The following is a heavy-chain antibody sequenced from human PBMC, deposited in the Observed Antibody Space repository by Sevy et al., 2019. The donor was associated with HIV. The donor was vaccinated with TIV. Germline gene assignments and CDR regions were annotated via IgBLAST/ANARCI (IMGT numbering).Heavy chain of an antibody. CDR1: GGTVSSGTYY. V-gene: IGHV4-61*01. CDR2: IYKTGST. D-gene: IGHD3-16*01. CDR3: ARVPRGQLWYSGSLGGYYYHMDV. J-gene: IGHJ6*03. Sequence: SETLSLSCSVSGGTVSSGTYYWSRIRQPPGKGLEWIGHIYKTGSTNYKLSLQSRVTISVDTSTNQFSLRLRSVTAADTAVYYCARVPRGQLWYSGSLGGYYYHMDVWGKWTTVTVSS.